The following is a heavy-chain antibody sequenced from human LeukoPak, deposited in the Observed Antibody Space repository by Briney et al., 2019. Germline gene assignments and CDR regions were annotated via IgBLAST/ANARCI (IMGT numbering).Heavy chain of an antibody. Sequence: ASVKVSCKASGYAFTSYGISWVRQAPGQGLEWMGWISAYNGNTNYAQKLQGRVTMTTDTSTSTAYMELRSLRSDDTAVYYCAKVHGIAVAGTMDYWGQGTLVTVSS. J-gene: IGHJ4*02. V-gene: IGHV1-18*01. CDR1: GYAFTSYG. CDR2: ISAYNGNT. D-gene: IGHD6-19*01. CDR3: AKVHGIAVAGTMDY.